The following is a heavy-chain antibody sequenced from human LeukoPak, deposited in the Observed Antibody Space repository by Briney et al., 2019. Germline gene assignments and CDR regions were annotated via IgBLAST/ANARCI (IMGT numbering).Heavy chain of an antibody. CDR1: GYTFTGYY. V-gene: IGHV1-2*06. J-gene: IGHJ4*02. D-gene: IGHD6-6*01. CDR3: ARTAARRFDY. CDR2: INPNNGGT. Sequence: ASVKVSCKASGYTFTGYYLHWVRQAPGQGLEWMGRINPNNGGTNYAQKFQGRVSMTRDTSISTAYMELSGLRPDDTAVYYCARTAARRFDYWGQGTLVTVSS.